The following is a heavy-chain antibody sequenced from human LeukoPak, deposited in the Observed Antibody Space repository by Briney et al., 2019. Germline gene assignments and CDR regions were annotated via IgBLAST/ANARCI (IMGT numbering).Heavy chain of an antibody. CDR2: INPNSDGT. D-gene: IGHD2-8*02. V-gene: IGHV1-2*02. CDR1: GYTFTTYY. CDR3: ARGLALPGAKFFDY. Sequence: ASVKVFCKASGYTFTTYYIHWLRQAPGQGLEWMGGINPNSDGTNYAQKFRGRVTMTRDTSISTTYMELTSLTSDDTAVYFCARGLALPGAKFFDYWGQGTLVTVSS. J-gene: IGHJ4*02.